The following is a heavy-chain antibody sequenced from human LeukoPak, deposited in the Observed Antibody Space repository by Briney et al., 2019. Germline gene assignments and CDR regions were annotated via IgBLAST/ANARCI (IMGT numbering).Heavy chain of an antibody. D-gene: IGHD2-2*01. CDR1: GFTFDDYG. V-gene: IGHV3-20*04. J-gene: IGHJ6*03. Sequence: GGSLRLSCAASGFTFDDYGMSWVRQAPGKGLEWVSGMNWNGGSTGYADSVKGRFTISRDNAKNSLYLQMNSLRAEDTALYYCARKYQPYYYYMDVWGKGTTVTASS. CDR3: ARKYQPYYYYMDV. CDR2: MNWNGGST.